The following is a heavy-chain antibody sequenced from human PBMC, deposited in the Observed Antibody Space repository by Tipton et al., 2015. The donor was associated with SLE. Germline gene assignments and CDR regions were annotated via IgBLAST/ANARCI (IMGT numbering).Heavy chain of an antibody. CDR1: GVTFDDYG. J-gene: IGHJ4*02. CDR3: AKDRSLLVIATYLDY. Sequence: SLRLSCAVSGVTFDDYGMSWVRQVPGKGLEWVAGISWNGVSTGYGDAVRGRFSISRDNSKNTLSLQMNSLRAEDTAVYYCAKDRSLLVIATYLDYWGQGTLVTVSS. CDR2: ISWNGVST. V-gene: IGHV3-20*04. D-gene: IGHD2-21*01.